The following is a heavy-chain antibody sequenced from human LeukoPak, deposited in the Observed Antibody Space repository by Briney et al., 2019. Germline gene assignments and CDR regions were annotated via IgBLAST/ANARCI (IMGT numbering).Heavy chain of an antibody. D-gene: IGHD6-19*01. CDR3: ARRIAVAGTSYYYYGMGV. J-gene: IGHJ6*02. CDR2: IYYSGST. CDR1: GGSIGSSSYY. V-gene: IGHV4-39*01. Sequence: SETLSLTCTVSGGSIGSSSYYWGWIRQPPGKGLEWIGSIYYSGSTYYNPSLKSRVTISVDTSKNQFSLKLSSVTAADTAVYYCARRIAVAGTSYYYYGMGVWGQGTTVTVSS.